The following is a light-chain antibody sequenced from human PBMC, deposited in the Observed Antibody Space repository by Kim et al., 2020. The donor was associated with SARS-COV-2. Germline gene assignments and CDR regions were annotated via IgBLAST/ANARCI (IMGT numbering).Light chain of an antibody. V-gene: IGKV3-11*01. CDR3: QQRSNWPLT. J-gene: IGKJ4*01. Sequence: EIVLTQSPATLSLSPGERATLSCRASQSVSRSLAWYQQKPGQAPRLLIYDASSRATGIPARFSGSGSGTDFTLTISSLEPEDFAVYYCQQRSNWPLTFGGGTKLDIK. CDR1: QSVSRS. CDR2: DAS.